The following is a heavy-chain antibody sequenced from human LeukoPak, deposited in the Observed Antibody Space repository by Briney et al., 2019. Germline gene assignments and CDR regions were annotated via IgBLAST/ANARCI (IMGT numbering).Heavy chain of an antibody. V-gene: IGHV1-2*02. CDR2: INPSSGAT. D-gene: IGHD1/OR15-1a*01. Sequence: ASVKVSCKASGDTFTDYYLHWVRQAPGQGFEWMGWINPSSGATTYPQNFQGRVTMTRDTSISTAYMELSSLKSDDTAVYYCAREVGSNWNSLAYWGQGTLVTVSS. CDR3: AREVGSNWNSLAY. CDR1: GDTFTDYY. J-gene: IGHJ4*02.